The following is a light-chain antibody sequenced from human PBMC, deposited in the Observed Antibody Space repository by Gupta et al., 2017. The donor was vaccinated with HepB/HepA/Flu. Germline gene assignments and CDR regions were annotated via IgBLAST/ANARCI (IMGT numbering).Light chain of an antibody. CDR1: QSISSY. J-gene: IGKJ1*01. Sequence: DIQMPKSPSSRSASVGDRVTITCRASQSISSYLNWYQQKPGKAPKLLIYAASSLQSGVPSRFSGSGSGTDFTLTISSLQPEDFATYYCQQSYSTPRTFGQGTKVEIK. CDR2: AAS. CDR3: QQSYSTPRT. V-gene: IGKV1-39*01.